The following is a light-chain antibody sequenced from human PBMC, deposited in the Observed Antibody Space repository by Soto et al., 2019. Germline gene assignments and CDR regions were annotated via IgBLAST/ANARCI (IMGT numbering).Light chain of an antibody. CDR1: QDISNY. V-gene: IGKV1-8*01. Sequence: AIRMTQSPSSFSASTGDRVTITCRASQDISNYLAWFQQKPGKAPKLLIYGASTLQSGVPSRFSGSGSGTDFTLTISCLQSVDFATYYCKQYDSYPWTFGQGTKAEIK. CDR3: KQYDSYPWT. J-gene: IGKJ1*01. CDR2: GAS.